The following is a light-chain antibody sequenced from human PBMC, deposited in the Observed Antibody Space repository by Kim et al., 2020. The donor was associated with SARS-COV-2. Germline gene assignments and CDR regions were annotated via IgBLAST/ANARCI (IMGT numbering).Light chain of an antibody. CDR3: QAWDSSTAV. J-gene: IGLJ2*01. CDR2: QDS. V-gene: IGLV3-1*01. CDR1: KLGDKY. Sequence: VSPGQTASITCSGDKLGDKYACWYQQKPGQSPVLVIYQDSKRPSGVPERFSGSNSGNTATLTISGTQAMDEADYYCQAWDSSTAVFGGGTQLTVL.